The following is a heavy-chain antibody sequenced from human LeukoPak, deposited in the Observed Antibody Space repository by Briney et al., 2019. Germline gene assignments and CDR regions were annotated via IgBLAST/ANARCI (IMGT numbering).Heavy chain of an antibody. J-gene: IGHJ4*02. Sequence: PVGSLRLSCAASGFTFSSYGMHWVRQAPGKGLEWVAFIRYDGSNKYYADSVKGRFTISRDNSKNTLYLQMNSLRAEDTAVYYCAKEGKGSSSPIDYWGEGTLVTVSS. V-gene: IGHV3-30*02. CDR1: GFTFSSYG. CDR2: IRYDGSNK. CDR3: AKEGKGSSSPIDY. D-gene: IGHD6-13*01.